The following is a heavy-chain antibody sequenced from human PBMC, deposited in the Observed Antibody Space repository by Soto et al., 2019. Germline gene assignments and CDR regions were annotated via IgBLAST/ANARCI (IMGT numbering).Heavy chain of an antibody. CDR1: SGSISSSNW. V-gene: IGHV4-4*02. D-gene: IGHD6-13*01. CDR2: IYHSGST. Sequence: SETLSLTCAVSSGSISSSNWWSWVRQPPGKGLEWIGEIYHSGSTNYNPSLKSRVTISVDKSKNQFSLKLSSVTVADTAVYYCATSYANAWYTYWGQGTLVTVSS. J-gene: IGHJ4*02. CDR3: ATSYANAWYTY.